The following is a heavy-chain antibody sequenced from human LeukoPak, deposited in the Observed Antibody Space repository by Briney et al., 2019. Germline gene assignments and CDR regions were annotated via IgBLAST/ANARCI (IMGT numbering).Heavy chain of an antibody. J-gene: IGHJ6*03. CDR1: GFTFSSYG. Sequence: GSLRLSCSASGFTFSSYGMHWVRQAPGKGLVWVAFILYDGSDKYYADSVKGRFTISRDNAKNSLYLQMNSLRAEDTAVYYCARGVKYYYGSGSYYSYYYYMDVWGKGTTVTISS. CDR3: ARGVKYYYGSGSYYSYYYYMDV. D-gene: IGHD3-10*01. V-gene: IGHV3-30*02. CDR2: ILYDGSDK.